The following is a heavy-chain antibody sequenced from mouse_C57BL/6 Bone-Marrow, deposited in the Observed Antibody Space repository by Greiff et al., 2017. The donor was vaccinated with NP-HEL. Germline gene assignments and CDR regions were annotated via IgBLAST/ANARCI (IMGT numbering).Heavy chain of an antibody. CDR3: ARDYVQTYFDV. CDR1: GFTFSSYG. J-gene: IGHJ1*03. Sequence: EVQLQQSGGDLVKPGGSLKLSCAASGFTFSSYGMSWVRQTPDKRLEWVATISSGGSYTYYPDSVKGRFTISRDNAKNTLYLQMSSLKSEDTAMYYCARDYVQTYFDVWGTGTTVTVSS. V-gene: IGHV5-6*01. D-gene: IGHD1-1*02. CDR2: ISSGGSYT.